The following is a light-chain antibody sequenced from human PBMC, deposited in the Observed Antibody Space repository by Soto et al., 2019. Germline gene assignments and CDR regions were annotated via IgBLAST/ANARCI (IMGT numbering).Light chain of an antibody. CDR1: QSISSY. CDR3: QKSYSTLGT. V-gene: IGKV1-39*01. Sequence: DIQMTQSPSSLSESVGEGVTITCRASQSISSYLNWYQQKPGKAPKLLIYAASSLQSGVPSRFSGSGSGTDFTLTIRSLQPEDFATYYCQKSYSTLGTFGPGTKVAIK. J-gene: IGKJ3*01. CDR2: AAS.